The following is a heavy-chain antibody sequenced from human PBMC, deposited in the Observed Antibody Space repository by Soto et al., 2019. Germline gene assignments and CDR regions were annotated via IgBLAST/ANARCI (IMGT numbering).Heavy chain of an antibody. J-gene: IGHJ4*02. V-gene: IGHV3-23*01. CDR1: GFTFSSYA. Sequence: GGSLRLSCAASGFTFSSYAMSWVRQAPGKGLEWVSAISGSGGSTYYADSVKGRFTISRDNSKNTLYLQMNSLRAEEPAVYYCAKELAVLEWLLYDHDNYVFDYWGQGTLVTVSS. D-gene: IGHD3-3*01. CDR2: ISGSGGST. CDR3: AKELAVLEWLLYDHDNYVFDY.